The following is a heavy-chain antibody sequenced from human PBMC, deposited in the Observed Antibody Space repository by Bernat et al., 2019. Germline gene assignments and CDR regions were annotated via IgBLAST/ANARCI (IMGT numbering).Heavy chain of an antibody. CDR3: ARGYSSSWWEKYNWFDP. V-gene: IGHV3-33*01. D-gene: IGHD6-13*01. CDR1: GFTFSSYG. CDR2: IWYDGSNK. Sequence: QVQLVESGGGVVQPGRSLRLSCAASGFTFSSYGMHWVRQAPGKGLEWVAVIWYDGSNKYYADPVKGRFTISRDNSKNTLYLQMNSLRAEDTAVYYCARGYSSSWWEKYNWFDPWGQGTLVTVSS. J-gene: IGHJ5*02.